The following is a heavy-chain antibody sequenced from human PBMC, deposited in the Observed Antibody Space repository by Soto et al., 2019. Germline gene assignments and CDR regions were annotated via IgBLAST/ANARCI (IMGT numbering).Heavy chain of an antibody. CDR3: AKDPLTYYDFWSGYSPDAFDI. V-gene: IGHV3-23*01. D-gene: IGHD3-3*01. CDR1: GFTFSSYA. Sequence: GGSLRLSCAASGFTFSSYAMSWVRQAPGKGLEWVSAISGSGGSTYYADSVKGRFTISRDNSKNTLYLQMNSLRAEDTAVYYCAKDPLTYYDFWSGYSPDAFDIWGQGTMVTVSS. CDR2: ISGSGGST. J-gene: IGHJ3*02.